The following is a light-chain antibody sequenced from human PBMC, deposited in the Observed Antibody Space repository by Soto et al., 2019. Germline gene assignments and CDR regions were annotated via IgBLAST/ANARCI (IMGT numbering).Light chain of an antibody. Sequence: DIQMTQSPSSLSASVGDRVTITCRASQSISSYLNWYQQKPGKAPKLLIYAASSLQSGVPSRFSGSGSRTDFTPTISSLQPEDFATYYCQQSYSTPSITFGQGTRLEIK. V-gene: IGKV1-39*01. CDR2: AAS. CDR3: QQSYSTPSIT. J-gene: IGKJ5*01. CDR1: QSISSY.